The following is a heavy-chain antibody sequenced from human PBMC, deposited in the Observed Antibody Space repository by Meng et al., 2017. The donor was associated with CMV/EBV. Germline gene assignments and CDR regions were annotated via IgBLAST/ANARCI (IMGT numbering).Heavy chain of an antibody. J-gene: IGHJ6*02. V-gene: IGHV3-33*06. CDR2: IWYDGSNK. CDR3: AKALNDFWSGYYTGLYYYYGMDV. Sequence: GESLKISCAASGFTFSSYGMHWVRQAPGKGLEWVAVIWYDGSNKYYADSVKGRFTISRDNSKNTLYLQMNSLRAEDTAVYYCAKALNDFWSGYYTGLYYYYGMDVWGQGTTVTVS. CDR1: GFTFSSYG. D-gene: IGHD3-3*01.